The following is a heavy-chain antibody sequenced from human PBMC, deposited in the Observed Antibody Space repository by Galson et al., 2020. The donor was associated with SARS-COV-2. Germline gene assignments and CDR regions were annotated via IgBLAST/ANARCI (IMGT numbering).Heavy chain of an antibody. CDR1: GYTFTSNA. Sequence: ASVKVSCKASGYTFTSNAMNWVRQAPGQGLEWMGWINTNTGNPTYAQGFTGRFVFSLDTSVSTAYLQITSLKTEDTAVYYCARDPSKTGFDPWGQGTLVTVSS. V-gene: IGHV7-4-1*02. J-gene: IGHJ5*02. D-gene: IGHD4-4*01. CDR3: ARDPSKTGFDP. CDR2: INTNTGNP.